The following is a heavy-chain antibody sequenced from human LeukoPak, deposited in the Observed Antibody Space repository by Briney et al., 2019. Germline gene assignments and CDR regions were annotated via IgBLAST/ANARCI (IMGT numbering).Heavy chain of an antibody. Sequence: PGGSLRLSCAASGFTFSDYYMSWIRQAPGKGLEWVSYISSSGSTIYYADSVKGRFTISRDNAKNSLYLQMNSLRAEDTAVYYCARKSYYDFWSGYYRYYFDYWGQGTLVTVSS. CDR2: ISSSGSTI. CDR1: GFTFSDYY. J-gene: IGHJ4*02. D-gene: IGHD3-3*01. V-gene: IGHV3-11*01. CDR3: ARKSYYDFWSGYYRYYFDY.